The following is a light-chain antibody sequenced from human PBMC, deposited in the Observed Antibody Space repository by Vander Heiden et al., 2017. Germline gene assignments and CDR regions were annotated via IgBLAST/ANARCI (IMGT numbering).Light chain of an antibody. J-gene: IGKJ2*01. CDR2: GGS. CDR1: HRVIGNY. V-gene: IGKV3-20*01. CDR3: QQYRSSPYT. Sequence: DTVLTQSPRTLSLSHGERATLSCRARHRVIGNYLTWYQQKPGQAPRLLIYGGSSRATGIPDRFSGSGSGTDFTLTISRLEAEDFAVYYWQQYRSSPYTFGQGTRVEIK.